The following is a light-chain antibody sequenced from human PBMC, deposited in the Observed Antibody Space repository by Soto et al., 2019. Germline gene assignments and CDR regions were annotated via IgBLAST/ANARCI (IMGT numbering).Light chain of an antibody. Sequence: EIVLTQSPGTLSLSPGERATLSCRASQSVTSSNLAWYQQRPGQAPRLVIYGASSRATDMPDRFSGSGSGTDFTLTISRLEPEDFAVYYCHHYDYSSITFGQGTRLEIK. CDR3: HHYDYSSIT. CDR1: QSVTSSN. J-gene: IGKJ5*01. CDR2: GAS. V-gene: IGKV3-20*01.